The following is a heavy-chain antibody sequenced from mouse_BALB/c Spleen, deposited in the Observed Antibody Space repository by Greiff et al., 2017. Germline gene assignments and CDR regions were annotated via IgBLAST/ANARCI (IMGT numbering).Heavy chain of an antibody. D-gene: IGHD2-1*01. V-gene: IGHV1-31*01. CDR2: IDPFNGGT. CDR1: GYSFTSYY. Sequence: EVQLQQSGPELMKPGASVKISCKASGYSFTSYYMHWVKQSHGKSLEWIGYIDPFNGGTSYNQKFKGKATLTVDKSSSTAYMELARLTSEDSAIYYCAREGGNYDGFAYWGQGTLVTVSA. J-gene: IGHJ3*01. CDR3: AREGGNYDGFAY.